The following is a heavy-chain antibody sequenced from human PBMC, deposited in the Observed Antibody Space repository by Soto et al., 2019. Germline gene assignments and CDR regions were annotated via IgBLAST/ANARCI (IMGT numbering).Heavy chain of an antibody. J-gene: IGHJ6*02. CDR3: ATKIESYYYYGMDV. Sequence: QFQLVQSGAEVKKPGSSVKVSCKASGGTFSSYTISWVRQAPGQGLEWMGRIIPILGIANYAQKFQGRVTIPADKSPSTAYRELSSLRSEYPAVYYCATKIESYYYYGMDVWGQGTTVTVSS. CDR1: GGTFSSYT. V-gene: IGHV1-69*02. CDR2: IIPILGIA.